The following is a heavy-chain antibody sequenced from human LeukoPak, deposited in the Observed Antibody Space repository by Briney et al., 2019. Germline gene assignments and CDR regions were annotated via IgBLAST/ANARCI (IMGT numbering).Heavy chain of an antibody. J-gene: IGHJ4*02. V-gene: IGHV1-2*02. Sequence: ASVKVSCKASGYTFTGYYIHWVRQAPGQGLEWMGWINPNSGVTHYPQKFQGRVTLTRDTSIRTAYMEVSSLTSDDTAVYYCARGLQWLEAFDYWGLGTLVTVSS. CDR3: ARGLQWLEAFDY. CDR1: GYTFTGYY. D-gene: IGHD6-19*01. CDR2: INPNSGVT.